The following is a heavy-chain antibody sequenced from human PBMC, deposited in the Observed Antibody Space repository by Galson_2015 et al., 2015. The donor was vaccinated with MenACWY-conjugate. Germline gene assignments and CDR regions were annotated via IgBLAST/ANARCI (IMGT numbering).Heavy chain of an antibody. D-gene: IGHD3-10*01. Sequence: SLRLSCAASKFTFSDFAMTWVRQAPGKGLECVSGISGSGGTKYYAHSRKGRVAHSREKSHKTLYLPMNTLRAEDTAVYYCAKVGVLRGFYYSFYMDVWGKGTTVTVSS. V-gene: IGHV3-23*01. J-gene: IGHJ6*03. CDR3: AKVGVLRGFYYSFYMDV. CDR2: ISGSGGTK. CDR1: KFTFSDFA.